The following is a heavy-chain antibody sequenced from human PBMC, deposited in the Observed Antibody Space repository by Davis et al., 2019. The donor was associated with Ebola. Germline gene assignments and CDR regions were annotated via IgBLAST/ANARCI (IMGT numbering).Heavy chain of an antibody. J-gene: IGHJ4*02. Sequence: GESLKLSCAASGFTFSRDWMSWVRQAPGKGLEWVANIKQDGSEKYYVDSVKGRFPISRDNAKNSLFLQMSSLRAEDTAMYYCARDGLPAALNFWGQGTLVTVSS. CDR3: ARDGLPAALNF. V-gene: IGHV3-7*03. D-gene: IGHD2-2*01. CDR1: GFTFSRDW. CDR2: IKQDGSEK.